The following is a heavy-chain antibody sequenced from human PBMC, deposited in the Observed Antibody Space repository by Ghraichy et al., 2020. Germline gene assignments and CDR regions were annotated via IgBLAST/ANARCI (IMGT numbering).Heavy chain of an antibody. V-gene: IGHV4-59*01. D-gene: IGHD2-2*01. Sequence: SETLSLTCTVSGGSISSYYWSWIRQPPGKGLEWIGYIYYSGSTNYNPSLKSRVTISVDTSKNQFSLKLSSVTAADTAVYYCARWNQITDAINSRYQLIRLGFDHWGQGTLVTVSS. CDR3: ARWNQITDAINSRYQLIRLGFDH. CDR1: GGSISSYY. J-gene: IGHJ5*02. CDR2: IYYSGST.